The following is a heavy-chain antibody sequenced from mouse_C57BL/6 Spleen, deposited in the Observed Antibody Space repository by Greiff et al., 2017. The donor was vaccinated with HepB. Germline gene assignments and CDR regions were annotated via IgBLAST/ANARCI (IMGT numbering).Heavy chain of an antibody. CDR2: IDPSDSYT. Sequence: QVQLQQPGAELVMPGASVKLSCKASGYTFTSYWMHWVKQRPGQGLEWIGEIDPSDSYTNYNQKFKGKSTLTVDKSSSTAYMQLSSLTSEDSAVYYCARGQLRLRYYFDYWGQGTTLTVSS. V-gene: IGHV1-69*01. D-gene: IGHD3-2*02. CDR1: GYTFTSYW. J-gene: IGHJ2*01. CDR3: ARGQLRLRYYFDY.